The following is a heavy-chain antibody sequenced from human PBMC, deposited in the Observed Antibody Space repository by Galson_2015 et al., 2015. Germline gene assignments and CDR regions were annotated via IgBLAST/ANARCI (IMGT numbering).Heavy chain of an antibody. Sequence: SLRLSCAVSGVSVSDSFLSWVRQAPGKGLEWVAVISYDGSNKYYADSVKGRFTISRDNSKNTLYLQMNSLRAEDTAVYYCASGAASSGWERGRDYRGQGTRVTVSS. CDR3: ASGAASSGWERGRDY. V-gene: IGHV3-30-3*01. CDR2: ISYDGSNK. J-gene: IGHJ4*02. D-gene: IGHD6-19*01. CDR1: GVSVSDSF.